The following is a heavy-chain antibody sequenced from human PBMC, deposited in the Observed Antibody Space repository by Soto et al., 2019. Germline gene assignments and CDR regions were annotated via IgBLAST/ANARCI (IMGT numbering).Heavy chain of an antibody. CDR3: ASGTTEDGYNDAFDI. V-gene: IGHV3-33*08. Sequence: GGSLRLSCAASGFTFSSYGMHWVRQAPGKGLEWVAVIWYDGSNKYYADSVKGRFTISRDNSKNTLYLQMNSLRAEDTAVYYCASGTTEDGYNDAFDIWGQGTMVTVSS. D-gene: IGHD4-17*01. J-gene: IGHJ3*02. CDR1: GFTFSSYG. CDR2: IWYDGSNK.